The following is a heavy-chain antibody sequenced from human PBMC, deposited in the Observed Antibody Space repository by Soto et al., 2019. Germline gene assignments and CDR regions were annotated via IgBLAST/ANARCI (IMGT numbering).Heavy chain of an antibody. CDR1: GFTVSSNY. J-gene: IGHJ4*02. V-gene: IGHV3-66*01. CDR3: ARYYYDILNRYSLYY. CDR2: IYSGGST. Sequence: GGSLRLSCAASGFTVSSNYMSWVRQAPGKGLEWVSVIYSGGSTYYADSVKGRFTISRDNSKNTLYLQMNSLRAEDTAVYYCARYYYDILNRYSLYYCGQGTLVTVSS. D-gene: IGHD3-9*01.